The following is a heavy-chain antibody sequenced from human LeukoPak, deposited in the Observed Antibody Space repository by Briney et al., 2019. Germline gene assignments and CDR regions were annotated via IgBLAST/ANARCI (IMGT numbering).Heavy chain of an antibody. V-gene: IGHV1-69*04. CDR2: IIPILGIA. CDR1: GGTFSSYG. Sequence: SVKVSCKASGGTFSSYGISWVRQAPGQRLEWMGRIIPILGIANYAQKFQGRVTITADKSTSTAYMELSSLRSEDTAVYYCARDAYCSSTSCYTKYFDYWGQGTLVTVSS. J-gene: IGHJ4*02. CDR3: ARDAYCSSTSCYTKYFDY. D-gene: IGHD2-2*02.